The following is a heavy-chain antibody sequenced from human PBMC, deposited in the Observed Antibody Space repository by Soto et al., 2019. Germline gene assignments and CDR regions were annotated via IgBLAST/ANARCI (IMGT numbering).Heavy chain of an antibody. CDR3: AGHRYSYGVYYFDY. J-gene: IGHJ4*02. V-gene: IGHV4-59*08. CDR1: GGSISNYY. D-gene: IGHD5-18*01. CDR2: IYYSGST. Sequence: QVQLQESGPGLVKPSETLSLTCIVSGGSISNYYWSWIRQPPGKGLEWIGYIYYSGSTNYNPSLTSRVPISVDTSKNQFSLKLSSVTAADPAVYYCAGHRYSYGVYYFDYWGQGTLVTVSS.